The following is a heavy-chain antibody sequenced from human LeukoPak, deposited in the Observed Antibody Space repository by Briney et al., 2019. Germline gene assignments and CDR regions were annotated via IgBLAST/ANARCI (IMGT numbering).Heavy chain of an antibody. CDR2: MNPNSGNT. Sequence: ASVKVSCKASGYAFTSYDINWVRQATGQGHEWMGWMNPNSGNTGYAQKFQGRVTITRNTSISTAYMELSSLRSEDTAVYYCARGDDYSSEDYWGQGTLVTVSS. CDR3: ARGDDYSSEDY. D-gene: IGHD4-11*01. J-gene: IGHJ4*02. V-gene: IGHV1-8*03. CDR1: GYAFTSYD.